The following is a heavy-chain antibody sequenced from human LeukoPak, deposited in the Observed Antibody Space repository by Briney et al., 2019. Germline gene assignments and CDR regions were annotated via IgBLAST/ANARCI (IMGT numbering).Heavy chain of an antibody. CDR3: ARVGGKQQLVRLFYY. Sequence: GGSLRLSCAASGFTFSSYAMSWVRQATGKGLEWVSDNWCSGGSTQYADPEKGLFTISRHNSKNTLYLQMNSLRAGDTAIYYCARVGGKQQLVRLFYYLGQGNQVTVSS. J-gene: IGHJ4*02. V-gene: IGHV3-23*01. CDR1: GFTFSSYA. CDR2: NWCSGGST. D-gene: IGHD6-13*01.